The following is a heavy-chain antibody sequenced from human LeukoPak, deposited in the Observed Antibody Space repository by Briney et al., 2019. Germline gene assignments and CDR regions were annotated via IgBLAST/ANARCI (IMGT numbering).Heavy chain of an antibody. V-gene: IGHV4-39*07. CDR1: GGSISSYY. D-gene: IGHD3-22*01. CDR3: ARVDSSGYIFDY. CDR2: IYYSGST. J-gene: IGHJ4*02. Sequence: PSETLSLTCTVSGGSISSYYWSWIRQPPGKGLEWIGSIYYSGSTYYNPSLKSRVTISVDTSKNQFSLKLSSVTAADTAVYYCARVDSSGYIFDYWGQGTLVTVSS.